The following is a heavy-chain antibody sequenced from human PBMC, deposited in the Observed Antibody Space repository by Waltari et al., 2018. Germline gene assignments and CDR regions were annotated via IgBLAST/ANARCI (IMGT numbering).Heavy chain of an antibody. CDR1: GFTLGSDW. D-gene: IGHD3-10*01. CDR3: ARWSRSLWL. J-gene: IGHJ4*02. Sequence: EVQLVASGGNLVQPGGSLRLSCAASGFTLGSDWLSWVRQAPGKGLELVATIKQDGTDKYYVDSVKGRFTVSRDNAKKSLHLQMNSLRAEDTAVYYCARWSRSLWLGGQGTLVTVSS. V-gene: IGHV3-7*01. CDR2: IKQDGTDK.